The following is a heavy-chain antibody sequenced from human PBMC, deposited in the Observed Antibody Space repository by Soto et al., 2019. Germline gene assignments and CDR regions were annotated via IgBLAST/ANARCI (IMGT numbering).Heavy chain of an antibody. CDR3: TRENQGDHYGSGSYVF. J-gene: IGHJ4*02. CDR1: GFTFGDYA. CDR2: IRTKAYGGAT. D-gene: IGHD3-10*01. V-gene: IGHV3-49*04. Sequence: PGGSLRLSCAASGFTFGDYAMSWVRQAPGKGLEWVAFIRTKAYGGATEYAASVKGRFIISRDDSNSIAYLQMNSLKTEDTAVYYCTRENQGDHYGSGSYVFWGQGTLVTVSS.